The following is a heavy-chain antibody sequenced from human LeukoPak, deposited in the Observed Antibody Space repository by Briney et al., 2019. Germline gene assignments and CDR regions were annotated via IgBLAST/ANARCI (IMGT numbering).Heavy chain of an antibody. Sequence: LPGGSLRLSCAASGFTFSSYWMSWVRQAPGKGLEWVANIKQDGSEKYYVDSVKGRFTISRDNAKNSLYLQMNSLRAEDTAVYYCAREGNSGYSIPPKSNWFDPWGQGTLVTVSS. D-gene: IGHD5-12*01. CDR2: IKQDGSEK. V-gene: IGHV3-7*01. CDR1: GFTFSSYW. CDR3: AREGNSGYSIPPKSNWFDP. J-gene: IGHJ5*02.